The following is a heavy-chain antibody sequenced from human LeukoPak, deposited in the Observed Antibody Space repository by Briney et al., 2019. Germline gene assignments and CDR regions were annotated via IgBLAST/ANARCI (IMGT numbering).Heavy chain of an antibody. V-gene: IGHV1-24*01. CDR2: FDPEDGET. D-gene: IGHD5-12*01. CDR3: ATAHGYDNTYFDY. J-gene: IGHJ4*02. CDR1: GYTLTELS. Sequence: GASVKVSCKVSGYTLTELSMHWVRQAPGKGLEWMGGFDPEDGETIYAQKFQGRVTMTEDTSTDTAYMELNSLRSEDTAVYYCATAHGYDNTYFDYWGQGTLVTVSS.